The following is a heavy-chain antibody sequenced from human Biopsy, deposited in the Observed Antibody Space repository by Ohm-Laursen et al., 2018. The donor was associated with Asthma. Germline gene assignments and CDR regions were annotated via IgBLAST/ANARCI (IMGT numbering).Heavy chain of an antibody. CDR3: AKITTDRQKANNWFDP. CDR2: ISASGVRT. Sequence: SLRLSCAASGFAFNNSSMTWVRQAPGKGLEWVSSISASGVRTFYADSVNGRFTVSRDSSRNTLYLQLSTLRVEDTAVYFCAKITTDRQKANNWFDPWGQGTLVTVSS. J-gene: IGHJ5*02. V-gene: IGHV3-23*01. CDR1: GFAFNNSS. D-gene: IGHD4-11*01.